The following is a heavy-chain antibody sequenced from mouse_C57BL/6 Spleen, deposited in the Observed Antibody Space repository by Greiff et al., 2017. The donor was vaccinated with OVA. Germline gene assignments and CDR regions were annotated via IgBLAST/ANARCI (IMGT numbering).Heavy chain of an antibody. CDR3: TTADGTYYYAMDY. J-gene: IGHJ4*01. Sequence: VQLKESGAELVRPGASVKLSCTASGFNIKDDYMHWVKKRPEQGLEWIGWMDPENGDTEYASKFQGKATITADTSSNTAYLQLSSLTSEDTAVYYCTTADGTYYYAMDYWGQGTSVTVSS. CDR1: GFNIKDDY. D-gene: IGHD1-1*01. CDR2: MDPENGDT. V-gene: IGHV14-4*01.